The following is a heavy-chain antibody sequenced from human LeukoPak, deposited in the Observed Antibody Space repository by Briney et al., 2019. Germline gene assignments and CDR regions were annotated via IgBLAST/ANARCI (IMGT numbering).Heavy chain of an antibody. CDR1: GYTFTGYY. V-gene: IGHV1-2*02. CDR2: INIYSGAT. CDR3: AREGCSTSNCHVIGDDKWFDP. D-gene: IGHD2-2*01. J-gene: IGHJ5*02. Sequence: ASVKVSCKTSGYTFTGYYMHWVRQAPGQGLEYMGWINIYSGATNNAQKFQGRVTLTTDTSISTAYMDLSRLTSDDTAVYYCAREGCSTSNCHVIGDDKWFDPWGQGTLVTVSS.